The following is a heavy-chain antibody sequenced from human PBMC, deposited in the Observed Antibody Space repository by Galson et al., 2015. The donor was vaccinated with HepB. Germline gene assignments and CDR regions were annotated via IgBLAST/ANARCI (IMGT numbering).Heavy chain of an antibody. V-gene: IGHV1-2*06. D-gene: IGHD3-16*01. CDR1: GYTFTGYY. CDR2: IDPNSGGT. CDR3: ARGRAIGVFDY. J-gene: IGHJ4*02. Sequence: SVKVSCKASGYTFTGYYLHWVRQAPGQGLEWMGRIDPNSGGTNYAQKLQGRVTMTRDTSMSTAYMELNRLRSDDTAVYYCARGRAIGVFDYWGQGTLVTVPS.